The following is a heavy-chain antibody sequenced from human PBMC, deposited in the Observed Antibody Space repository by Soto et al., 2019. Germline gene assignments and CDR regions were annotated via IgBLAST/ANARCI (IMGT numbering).Heavy chain of an antibody. CDR1: GYPFTSFY. V-gene: IGHV1-46*01. CDR2: INPSDGTT. Sequence: ASVKVSCKASGYPFTSFYMHWVRQAPGQGLEWMGIINPSDGTTYYPQKFQGRVTMTRDTSTTTVYMDLSLRSEDTAVYYCARLGFDPWGQGTLVTVSS. J-gene: IGHJ5*02. CDR3: ARLGFDP.